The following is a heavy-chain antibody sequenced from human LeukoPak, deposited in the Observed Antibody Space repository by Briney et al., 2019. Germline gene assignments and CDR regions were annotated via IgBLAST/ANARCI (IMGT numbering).Heavy chain of an antibody. J-gene: IGHJ2*01. CDR2: IYSDNT. D-gene: IGHD3-16*01. Sequence: GGSLRLSCTVSGFTVSSNSMSWVRQAPGKGLEWVSFIYSDNTHYSDSVKGRFTISRDNSKNTLYLQMNSLRAEDTAVYYCATSPQSRYIGHFELWGRGTLVTVSS. CDR3: ATSPQSRYIGHFEL. V-gene: IGHV3-53*01. CDR1: GFTVSSNS.